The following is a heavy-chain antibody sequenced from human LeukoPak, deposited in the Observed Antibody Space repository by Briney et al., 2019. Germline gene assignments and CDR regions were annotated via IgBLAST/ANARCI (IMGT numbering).Heavy chain of an antibody. Sequence: SETLSLTCAVYGGAFSGYYWSWIRQPPGKGLEWIGEINHSGSTNYNPSLKSRVTISVDTSKNQFSLKLSSVTAADTAVYYCASYGGEHVLDYWGQGTLVTVSS. CDR1: GGAFSGYY. J-gene: IGHJ4*02. V-gene: IGHV4-34*01. CDR3: ASYGGEHVLDY. CDR2: INHSGST. D-gene: IGHD1/OR15-1a*01.